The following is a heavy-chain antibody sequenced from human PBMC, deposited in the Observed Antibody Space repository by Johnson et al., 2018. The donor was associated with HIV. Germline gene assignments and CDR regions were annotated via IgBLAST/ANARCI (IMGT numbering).Heavy chain of an antibody. CDR2: ISYDGSNK. CDR1: GFTFSSYD. V-gene: IGHV3-30*18. CDR3: AKPPSMGADAFDV. Sequence: QVQLVESGGGVVQPGRSLRVSCGASGFTFSSYDMHWVRQAPGKGLEWVAVISYDGSNKYYADSVKGRFNISRDNSKNTLYLQMNSLSAEDSALYYCAKPPSMGADAFDVWGQGTMVTVSS. J-gene: IGHJ3*01. D-gene: IGHD3-16*01.